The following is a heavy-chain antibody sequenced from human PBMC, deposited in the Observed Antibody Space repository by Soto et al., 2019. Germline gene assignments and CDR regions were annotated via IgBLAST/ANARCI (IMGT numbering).Heavy chain of an antibody. CDR3: ATRGVVPAATLYSHYGMDV. V-gene: IGHV4-34*01. CDR2: INHSGST. CDR1: GGSVSVYY. Sequence: SETLSLTCAVYGGSVSVYYWSWIRQPPGKGLEWIGEINHSGSTNYNPSLKSRVTISIDTSKNQFSLKLSSVTAADTAVYYCATRGVVPAATLYSHYGMDVWGQGLTVTGS. D-gene: IGHD2-2*01. J-gene: IGHJ6*02.